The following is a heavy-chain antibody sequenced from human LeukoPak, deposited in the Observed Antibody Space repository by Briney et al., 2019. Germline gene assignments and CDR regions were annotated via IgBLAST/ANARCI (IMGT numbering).Heavy chain of an antibody. Sequence: PGGSLRLSCAASGFTFSSYAVHWVRQAPGKGLEWVAVISYDGSNKYYADSVKGRFTISRDNSKHTLYLQMNSLRAEDTAVYYCARDCWYYDFWSYFDYWGQGTLVTVSS. J-gene: IGHJ4*02. D-gene: IGHD3-3*01. CDR3: ARDCWYYDFWSYFDY. CDR2: ISYDGSNK. CDR1: GFTFSSYA. V-gene: IGHV3-30*04.